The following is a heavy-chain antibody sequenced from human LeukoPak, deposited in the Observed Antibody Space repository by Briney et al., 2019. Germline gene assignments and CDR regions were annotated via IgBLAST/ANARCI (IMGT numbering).Heavy chain of an antibody. Sequence: GESLKISCKGSGYSFTSYWIGWVRQMPGKGLEWMGLIYPGDSDTRYSPSFQGQVTISADKSISTAYLQWSSLKASDTAMYYCARWGVTTYYDFWSGPSPGAFDIWGQGTMVTVSS. CDR2: IYPGDSDT. V-gene: IGHV5-51*01. D-gene: IGHD3-3*01. CDR1: GYSFTSYW. J-gene: IGHJ3*02. CDR3: ARWGVTTYYDFWSGPSPGAFDI.